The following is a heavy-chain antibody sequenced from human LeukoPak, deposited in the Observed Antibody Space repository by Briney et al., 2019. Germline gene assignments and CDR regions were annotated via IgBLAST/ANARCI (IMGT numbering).Heavy chain of an antibody. CDR3: AREGDLHFDY. V-gene: IGHV3-48*03. Sequence: GGSLRLSCAASGFTFSSYEMNWVRQAPGKGLEWVSYISSSGSTIYYADSVKGRFTISRDNAKNSLYLQMNSLRAEDTAVYYCAREGDLHFDYWGQGTLVTVSS. CDR1: GFTFSSYE. J-gene: IGHJ4*02. CDR2: ISSSGSTI.